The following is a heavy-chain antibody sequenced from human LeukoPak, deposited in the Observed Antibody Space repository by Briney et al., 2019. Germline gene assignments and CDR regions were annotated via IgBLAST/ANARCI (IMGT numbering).Heavy chain of an antibody. Sequence: GGSLRLSCAASGFTFSSYGMHWVRQAPGKGLEWVAFIRYDGSNKYYADAVKGRFTISRDNSKNTLFLQMNGLRAEDTAVYYCVKTLNPPDFWSGSDAFDIWGQGTMVTVSS. D-gene: IGHD3-3*01. V-gene: IGHV3-30*02. J-gene: IGHJ3*02. CDR3: VKTLNPPDFWSGSDAFDI. CDR1: GFTFSSYG. CDR2: IRYDGSNK.